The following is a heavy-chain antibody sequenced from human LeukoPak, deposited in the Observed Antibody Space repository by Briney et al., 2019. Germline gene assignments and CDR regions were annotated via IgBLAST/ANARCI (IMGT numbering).Heavy chain of an antibody. V-gene: IGHV3-13*01. CDR2: IGTAGDT. CDR3: ARAYSSSSGFDY. J-gene: IGHJ4*02. D-gene: IGHD6-6*01. CDR1: RVTFSSDD. Sequence: GGSLSLSCAASRVTFSSDDIHGVRHATGKGLEWGSAIGTAGDTYYPGSVKGRFTISRENAKNSLYLQMNSLRAGDTAVYYCARAYSSSSGFDYWGQGTLVTVSS.